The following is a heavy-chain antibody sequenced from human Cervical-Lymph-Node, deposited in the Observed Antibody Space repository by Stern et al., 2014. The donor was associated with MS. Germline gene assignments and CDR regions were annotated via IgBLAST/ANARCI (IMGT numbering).Heavy chain of an antibody. CDR1: GGSISSYY. V-gene: IGHV4-59*01. CDR3: ARGATQAFDP. Sequence: QVQLQESGPGLVKPSETLSLTCTASGGSISSYYWSWIRQPPGQGLEWIGYIYYSGSTNYNPSLKSRVTISVDTAKNQFALKLSSVTAADAAVYYCARGATQAFDPWGQGTLVTVSS. J-gene: IGHJ5*02. CDR2: IYYSGST.